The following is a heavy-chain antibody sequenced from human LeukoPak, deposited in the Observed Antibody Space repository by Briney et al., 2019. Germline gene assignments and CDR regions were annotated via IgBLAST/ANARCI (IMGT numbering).Heavy chain of an antibody. D-gene: IGHD6-19*01. CDR2: IYYSGST. CDR3: ARDSRGMAVADGWFDP. V-gene: IGHV4-59*01. Sequence: PSETLSLTCTVSGGSISSYYWSWIRQPPGKGLEWIGYIYYSGSTNYNPSLKSRVTISVDTSKNQFSLKLSSVTAADTAVYYCARDSRGMAVADGWFDPWGQGTLVTVSS. J-gene: IGHJ5*02. CDR1: GGSISSYY.